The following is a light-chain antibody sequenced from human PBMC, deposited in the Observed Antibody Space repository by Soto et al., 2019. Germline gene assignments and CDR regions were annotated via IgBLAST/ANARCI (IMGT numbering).Light chain of an antibody. CDR3: HQYDDGPYT. Sequence: EIVMTQSPATLSVSRGERATLSCRANQAISSNLAWYQQKPGQAPRLLIYGASTRATDVPARFSGSGSGTEFTLTIGSLQSEDSAVYYCHQYDDGPYTFGQGTKVDI. J-gene: IGKJ2*01. V-gene: IGKV3-15*01. CDR2: GAS. CDR1: QAISSN.